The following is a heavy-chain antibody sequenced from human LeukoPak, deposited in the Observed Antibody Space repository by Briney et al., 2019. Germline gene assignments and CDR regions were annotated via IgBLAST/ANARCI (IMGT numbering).Heavy chain of an antibody. CDR2: IHYSGST. CDR3: ARGARAGYNLEPFDY. CDR1: GGSMSSYY. Sequence: SETLSLTCTVSGGSMSSYYWSWIRQPPGKGLEWIGYIHYSGSTKYNPYLKSRVTISVDTSKNQFSLKLSSVTAADTAVYYCARGARAGYNLEPFDYWGQGTLVTVSS. V-gene: IGHV4-59*08. D-gene: IGHD5-24*01. J-gene: IGHJ4*02.